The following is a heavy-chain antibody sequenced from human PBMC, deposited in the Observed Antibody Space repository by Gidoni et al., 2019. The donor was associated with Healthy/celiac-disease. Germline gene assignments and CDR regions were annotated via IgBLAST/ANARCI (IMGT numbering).Heavy chain of an antibody. CDR1: ASSLSSSSYY. CDR3: ARLTVALTGLFDY. J-gene: IGHJ4*02. CDR2: IYYSGST. V-gene: IGHV4-39*01. Sequence: QLTLKASGPGLVTPSETLSLTCTVPASSLSSSSYYWGWLRPPPGKGLEWIGIIYYSGSTYYTPSLKSRVTISVDTSKNQFSLKLGSVTAADTAVYYCARLTVALTGLFDYWGQGTLVTVSS. D-gene: IGHD6-19*01.